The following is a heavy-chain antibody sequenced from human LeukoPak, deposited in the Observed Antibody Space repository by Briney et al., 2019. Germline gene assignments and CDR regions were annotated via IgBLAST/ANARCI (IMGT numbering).Heavy chain of an antibody. D-gene: IGHD3-10*01. CDR2: IIPIFGTA. J-gene: IGHJ5*02. CDR1: GGTFSSYA. Sequence: SVKVSCKASGGTFSSYAISWVRQAPGQGLEWMGGIIPIFGTANYAQKFQGRVTITADKSTSTAYMELSSLRSEDTAVYYCASPYYYGSGSYYAFDPWGREPWSPSPQ. V-gene: IGHV1-69*06. CDR3: ASPYYYGSGSYYAFDP.